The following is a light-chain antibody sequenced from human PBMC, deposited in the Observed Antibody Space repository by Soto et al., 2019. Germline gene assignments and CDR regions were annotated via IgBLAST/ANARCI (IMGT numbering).Light chain of an antibody. J-gene: IGKJ1*01. V-gene: IGKV3-15*01. CDR3: QQHDNWPPWT. CDR1: QSVSTN. CDR2: GAS. Sequence: EIVMTQSPATLSVSPGERATLSCRASQSVSTNLAWYQHKPGQAPRLLIYGASTRATGIPARFIGSGSGTEFTLAISSLQSEDFAVYYCQQHDNWPPWTFGQGTKVEIK.